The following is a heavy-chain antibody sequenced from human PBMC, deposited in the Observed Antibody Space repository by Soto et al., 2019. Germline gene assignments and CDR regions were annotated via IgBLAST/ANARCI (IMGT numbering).Heavy chain of an antibody. CDR1: GYTFTSYY. Sequence: ASVKVSCKASGYTFTSYYMHWVRQAPGQGLEWMGIINPSGGSTSYAQKFQGRVTMTRDTSTSTVYMELSSLRSEDTAVYYCARVDRDMVRGPGERIDYWGQGTLVTVPQ. J-gene: IGHJ4*02. CDR2: INPSGGST. V-gene: IGHV1-46*01. CDR3: ARVDRDMVRGPGERIDY. D-gene: IGHD3-10*01.